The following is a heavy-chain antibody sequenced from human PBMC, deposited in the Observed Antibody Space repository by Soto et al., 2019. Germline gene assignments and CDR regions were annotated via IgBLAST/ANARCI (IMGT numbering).Heavy chain of an antibody. CDR3: ARTDRDFYGLDV. CDR1: GFTFRNYD. J-gene: IGHJ6*02. Sequence: EVQLVESGGGLVQPGGSLRLSCEASGFTFRNYDMHWVRQGAGKGLEWVSGISAAGDPDYADSVEGRFTISRENAQNSFFLQMNSLRVGAAAVYYCARTDRDFYGLDVWGQRTTVIVSS. CDR2: ISAAGDP. V-gene: IGHV3-13*05.